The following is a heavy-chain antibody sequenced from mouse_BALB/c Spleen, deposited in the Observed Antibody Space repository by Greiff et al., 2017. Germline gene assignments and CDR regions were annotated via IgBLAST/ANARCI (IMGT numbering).Heavy chain of an antibody. CDR2: ISSGSSTI. V-gene: IGHV5-17*02. Sequence: EVKLMESGGGLVQPGGSRKLSCAASGFTFSSFGMHWVRQAPEKGLEWVAYISSGSSTIYYADTVKGRFTISRDNPKNTLFLQMTSLRSEDTAMYYCARVPSLLNYYAIDYWGQGTSVTVSS. D-gene: IGHD1-2*01. J-gene: IGHJ4*01. CDR1: GFTFSSFG. CDR3: ARVPSLLNYYAIDY.